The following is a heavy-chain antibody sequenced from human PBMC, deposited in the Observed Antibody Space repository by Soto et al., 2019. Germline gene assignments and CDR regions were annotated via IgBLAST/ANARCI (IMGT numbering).Heavy chain of an antibody. J-gene: IGHJ4*02. D-gene: IGHD2-21*02. V-gene: IGHV3-30*02. Sequence: GGSLRLSCAASGFTFSSQAMHWVRQAPGKGLEWVAVIRYDGTNKNYEDSVKGRFTISRDDSKNKLFLVMDSLTAEDTATYYCVRDSAAWPDYYFYSGGQGILVTVSS. CDR1: GFTFSSQA. CDR2: IRYDGTNK. CDR3: VRDSAAWPDYYFYS.